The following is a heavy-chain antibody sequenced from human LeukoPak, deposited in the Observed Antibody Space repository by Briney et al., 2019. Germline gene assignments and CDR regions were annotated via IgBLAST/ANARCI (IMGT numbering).Heavy chain of an antibody. CDR2: ISSSSSYI. J-gene: IGHJ4*02. V-gene: IGHV3-21*04. D-gene: IGHD3-3*01. CDR1: GFTFSIYS. CDR3: AKDDHPSYDFWSAPFDY. Sequence: PGGSLRLFCAASGFTFSIYSMNWVRQAPGKGLEWVSSISSSSSYIYYADSVKGRFTISRDNAKNSLYLQMNSLRAEDTAVYYCAKDDHPSYDFWSAPFDYWGQGTLVTVSS.